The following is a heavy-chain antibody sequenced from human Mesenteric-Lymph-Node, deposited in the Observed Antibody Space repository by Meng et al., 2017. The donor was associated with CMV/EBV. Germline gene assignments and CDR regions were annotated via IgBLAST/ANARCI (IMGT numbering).Heavy chain of an antibody. J-gene: IGHJ3*02. Sequence: GESLKISCAASGFTFRSYAMHWVRQAPGKGLEWVAVISYDGSNKYYADSVKGRFTISRDNSKNTLYLQMNSLRAEDTAVYYCAREGGPRGGTGAWDAFDIWGQGTMVTVSS. CDR3: AREGGPRGGTGAWDAFDI. CDR2: ISYDGSNK. CDR1: GFTFRSYA. D-gene: IGHD1-1*01. V-gene: IGHV3-30*04.